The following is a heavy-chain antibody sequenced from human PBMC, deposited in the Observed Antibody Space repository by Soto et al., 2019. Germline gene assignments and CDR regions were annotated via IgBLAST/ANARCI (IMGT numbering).Heavy chain of an antibody. CDR1: GYTFTGYY. CDR2: INPNRGST. Sequence: ASVKVSCEASGYTFTGYYIHWVRQAPGQGLEWMRWINPNRGSTNYAQNFQGRVTMTRDTSISTAYMELSRLRSDDTAVYHCARGGKGVVVGEDYYYYGMDVWGQGTTVTVSS. CDR3: ARGGKGVVVGEDYYYYGMDV. V-gene: IGHV1-2*02. J-gene: IGHJ6*02. D-gene: IGHD2-15*01.